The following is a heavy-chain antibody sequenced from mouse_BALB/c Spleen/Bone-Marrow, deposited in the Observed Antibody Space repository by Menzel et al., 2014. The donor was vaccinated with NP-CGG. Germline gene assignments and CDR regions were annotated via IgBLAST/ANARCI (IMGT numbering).Heavy chain of an antibody. D-gene: IGHD4-1*01. CDR3: ARRLTGTLYFDY. V-gene: IGHV1-54*03. CDR1: GYAFTNHL. Sequence: QVQLQQSGAELVRPGTSVKVSCKASGYAFTNHLIEWVKQRPGQGLEWIGVINPGSGSTNYNENFKGKATLTADKSSSTPCMQLSSLTSDDSAIYFCARRLTGTLYFDYWGQGTTLTVSS. J-gene: IGHJ2*01. CDR2: INPGSGST.